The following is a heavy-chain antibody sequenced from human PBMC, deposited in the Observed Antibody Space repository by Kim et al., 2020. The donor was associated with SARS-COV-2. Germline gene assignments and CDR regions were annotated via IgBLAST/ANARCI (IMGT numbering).Heavy chain of an antibody. CDR2: VSGNDNT. V-gene: IGHV1-18*01. J-gene: IGHJ4*01. D-gene: IGHD3-22*01. CDR1: GYTFTSYG. CDR3: GGSVSLYSDNCGLAYFDN. Sequence: ASVKVSCKASGYTFTSYGITWVRQAPGQGLEWMGWVSGNDNTNYAPKIQDRVTVTTDTSTSTTYMKLRSLRSYDTAVYYCGGSVSLYSDNCGLAYFDNWG.